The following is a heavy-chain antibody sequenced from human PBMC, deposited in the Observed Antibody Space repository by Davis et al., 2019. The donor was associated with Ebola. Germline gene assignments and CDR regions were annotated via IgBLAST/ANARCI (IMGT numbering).Heavy chain of an antibody. CDR1: GYTFTSYG. Sequence: ASVKVSCKASGYTFTSYGISWVRQAPGQGLEWMGWISAYNGNTNYAQKLQGRVTMTTDTSTSTAYMELRSLRSDDTAVYYCARELDLAYCGGDCYGADAFDIWGQGTMVTVSS. CDR3: ARELDLAYCGGDCYGADAFDI. D-gene: IGHD2-21*02. J-gene: IGHJ3*02. V-gene: IGHV1-18*01. CDR2: ISAYNGNT.